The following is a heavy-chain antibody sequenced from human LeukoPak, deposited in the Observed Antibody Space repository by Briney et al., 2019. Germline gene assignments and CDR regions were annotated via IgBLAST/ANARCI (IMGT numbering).Heavy chain of an antibody. J-gene: IGHJ4*02. CDR2: ISGSGGST. CDR3: AKDVVVVPDPLDY. D-gene: IGHD2-2*01. V-gene: IGHV3-23*01. Sequence: GGSLRLSCAASGFTFSSYAMSWVRQAPGKGLEWVAAISGSGGSTYYADSVKGRFTISRDNSKNTLYLQMNSLRAEDTAVYYCAKDVVVVPDPLDYWGQGTLVTVSS. CDR1: GFTFSSYA.